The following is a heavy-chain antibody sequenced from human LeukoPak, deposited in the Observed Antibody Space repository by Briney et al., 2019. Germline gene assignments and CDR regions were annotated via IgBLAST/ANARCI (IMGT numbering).Heavy chain of an antibody. CDR2: IYPGDADA. V-gene: IGHV5-51*01. CDR1: GYKFTTYW. J-gene: IGHJ3*02. D-gene: IGHD3-22*01. Sequence: GESLKISCYGSGYKFTTYWIGWVRQMPGKVLEWMGSIYPGDADARYSPSFEGQVTISADKSISTAYLQWSSLKASDTAMYYCASPHPYDNSGYDAFDIWGQGTMVTISS. CDR3: ASPHPYDNSGYDAFDI.